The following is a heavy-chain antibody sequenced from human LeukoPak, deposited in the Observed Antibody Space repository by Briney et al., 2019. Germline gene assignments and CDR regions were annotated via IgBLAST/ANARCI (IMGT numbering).Heavy chain of an antibody. D-gene: IGHD5-18*01. CDR2: IWYDGSNK. Sequence: GGSLRLSCAASGFTFSSYSMNWVRQAPGKGLEWVAVIWYDGSNKYYADSVKGRFTISRDNSKNTLYLQMNSLRAEDTAVYYCAREGEGYSYGKYYFDYWGQGTLVTVSS. CDR1: GFTFSSYS. J-gene: IGHJ4*02. V-gene: IGHV3-33*08. CDR3: AREGEGYSYGKYYFDY.